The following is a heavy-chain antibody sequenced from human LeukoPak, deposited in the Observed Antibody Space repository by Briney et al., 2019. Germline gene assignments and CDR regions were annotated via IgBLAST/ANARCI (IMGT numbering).Heavy chain of an antibody. V-gene: IGHV1-2*02. Sequence: ASVTVSCKASGYTFTGYYMHWVRQAPGQGLEWMGWINPNSGGTNYAQKFQGRVTMTRDSSISTAYMELSSLRSDDTAVYYCARGPDPVYYYYYVDVWGKGTTVTVSS. CDR2: INPNSGGT. J-gene: IGHJ6*03. CDR1: GYTFTGYY. CDR3: ARGPDPVYYYYYVDV.